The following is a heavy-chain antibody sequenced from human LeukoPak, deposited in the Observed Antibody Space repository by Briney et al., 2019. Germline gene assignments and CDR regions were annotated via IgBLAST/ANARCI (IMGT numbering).Heavy chain of an antibody. D-gene: IGHD1-26*01. CDR2: ISSSSSTI. CDR3: ARDSFLSRTPVGATTSY. Sequence: GGSLRLSCAASGFTFSSYSMNWVRQAPGKGLEWVSYISSSSSTIYYADSVKGRFTISRDNAKNSLYLQMNSLRAEDTAVYYCARDSFLSRTPVGATTSYWGQGTLVTVSS. J-gene: IGHJ4*02. V-gene: IGHV3-48*04. CDR1: GFTFSSYS.